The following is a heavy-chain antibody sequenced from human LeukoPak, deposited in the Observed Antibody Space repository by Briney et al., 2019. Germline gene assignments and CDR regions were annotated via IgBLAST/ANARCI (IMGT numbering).Heavy chain of an antibody. CDR3: AKSGSIVGAIGVDY. V-gene: IGHV3-9*01. Sequence: PGGSLRLSCAASGFTFDDYAMHWVRQAPGKGLEWVSGISWNSGSIGYADSVKGRFTISRDNAKNSLYLQMNSLRAEDTAVYYCAKSGSIVGAIGVDYWGQGTLVTVSS. J-gene: IGHJ4*02. CDR1: GFTFDDYA. CDR2: ISWNSGSI. D-gene: IGHD1-26*01.